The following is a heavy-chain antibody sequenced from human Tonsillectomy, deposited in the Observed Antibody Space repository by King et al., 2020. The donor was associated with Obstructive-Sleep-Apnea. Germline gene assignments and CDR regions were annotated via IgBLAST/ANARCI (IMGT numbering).Heavy chain of an antibody. Sequence: VQLVESGAEVKKPGASVKVSCKASGYTFTGYYMHWVRQAPGQGPEWMGWINPNSGGTNYAQKFQGRVTMTRDTSISTAYMELSRLRSDDTAVYYCARDLLSSITMVRGVIGSWGQGTLVTVSS. J-gene: IGHJ4*02. V-gene: IGHV1-2*02. D-gene: IGHD3-10*01. CDR1: GYTFTGYY. CDR3: ARDLLSSITMVRGVIGS. CDR2: INPNSGGT.